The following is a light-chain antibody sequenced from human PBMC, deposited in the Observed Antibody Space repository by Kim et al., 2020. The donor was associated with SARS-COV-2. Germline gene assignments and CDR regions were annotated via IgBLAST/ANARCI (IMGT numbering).Light chain of an antibody. J-gene: IGKJ4*01. CDR1: QAIGRS. Sequence: ASVGDRVTIAGRPSQAIGRSLAWYQQKPGKAPRLLIYDASTLQRGVPAGFSGSASGTEFTLTISSLQPEDFATYYCQQHNAYPPTFGGRTKVDIK. CDR3: QQHNAYPPT. CDR2: DAS. V-gene: IGKV1-9*01.